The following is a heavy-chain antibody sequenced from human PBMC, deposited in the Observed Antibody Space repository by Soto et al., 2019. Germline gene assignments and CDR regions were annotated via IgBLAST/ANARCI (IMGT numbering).Heavy chain of an antibody. CDR3: ARRNGRLLEYWSFDL. Sequence: PSETLSLTCTVSGGSISSSSYYWGWIRQPPGKGLEWIGSIYYSGSTYYNPSLKSRVTISVDTSKNQFSLKLSSVTAADTAVYYCARRNGRLLEYWSFDLWGRGTLVTVSS. CDR2: IYYSGST. J-gene: IGHJ2*01. CDR1: GGSISSSSYY. D-gene: IGHD3-10*01. V-gene: IGHV4-39*01.